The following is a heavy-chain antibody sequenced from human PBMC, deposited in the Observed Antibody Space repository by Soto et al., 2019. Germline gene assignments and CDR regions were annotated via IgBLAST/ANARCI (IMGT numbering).Heavy chain of an antibody. D-gene: IGHD2-21*01. CDR2: IYSGGST. CDR1: GFTVSSNY. J-gene: IGHJ4*02. Sequence: SLRLSCASSGFTVSSNYMSWVRQAPGKGLEWVSVIYSGGSTYYADSVKGRFTISRDNSKNTLYLQMNSLRAEDTAVYYCAREGTDGGNSYYFDYWGQGTLVTVFS. CDR3: AREGTDGGNSYYFDY. V-gene: IGHV3-53*01.